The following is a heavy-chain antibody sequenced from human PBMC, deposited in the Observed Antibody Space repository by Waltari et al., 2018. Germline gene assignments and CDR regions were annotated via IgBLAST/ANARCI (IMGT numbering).Heavy chain of an antibody. J-gene: IGHJ3*01. V-gene: IGHV4-34*02. Sequence: QVQLQQGGAGLLKPSETLSLTCAVHGGSFSGHFWTWIRQAPGKGLEWLGEIDQRGTNHSDPSLRSRVTISVDTSKNQFSLQLNSVTAADTALYYCARERSRDFDWLPNVLDVWGLGTLVTVSS. CDR3: ARERSRDFDWLPNVLDV. D-gene: IGHD3-9*01. CDR2: IDQRGTN. CDR1: GGSFSGHF.